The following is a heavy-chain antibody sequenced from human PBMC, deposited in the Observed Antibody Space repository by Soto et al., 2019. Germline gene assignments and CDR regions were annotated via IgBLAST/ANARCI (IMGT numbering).Heavy chain of an antibody. CDR3: ARDTSRGECDH. CDR1: GYTFTSYG. Sequence: QVQLVQSGAEVKKPGASVKVSCKASGYTFTSYGISWVRQAPGQGLEWMGWINVYNGNTNYAQKLQGRVTMTTVTSTRTAYLDLRSLISDYTAVYFGARDTSRGECDHWGQGTLVTVSS. CDR2: INVYNGNT. J-gene: IGHJ4*02. D-gene: IGHD3-10*01. V-gene: IGHV1-18*01.